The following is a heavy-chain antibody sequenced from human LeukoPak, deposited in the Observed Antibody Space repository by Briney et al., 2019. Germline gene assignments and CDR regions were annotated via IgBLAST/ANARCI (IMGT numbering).Heavy chain of an antibody. D-gene: IGHD3-3*01. V-gene: IGHV4-34*01. J-gene: IGHJ4*02. Sequence: SETLSLSCSVYGGSFSGYYWSWIRHTPGKGLEWIGEINPSGSANYRPTLKSRVTVSLATSKTQFSLKLTSGTAAATAVYSFAGKYRLEGPNYFDNWGRGKLVTAS. CDR2: INPSGSA. CDR1: GGSFSGYY. CDR3: AGKYRLEGPNYFDN.